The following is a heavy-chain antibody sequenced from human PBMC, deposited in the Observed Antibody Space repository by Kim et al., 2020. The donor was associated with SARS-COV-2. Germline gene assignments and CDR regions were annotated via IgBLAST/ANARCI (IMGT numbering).Heavy chain of an antibody. Sequence: SETLSLTYTVYGGSFSGYYWSWIRQSPGKGLEWIGEINHSGSSNYNPSLKNRVTISVEKSKNQFSLNLTSVTAADRAVYYCTRRRQVSLYLYYYGMDVWGQGTTVTVSS. V-gene: IGHV4-34*01. D-gene: IGHD3-16*02. CDR1: GGSFSGYY. J-gene: IGHJ6*02. CDR3: TRRRQVSLYLYYYGMDV. CDR2: INHSGSS.